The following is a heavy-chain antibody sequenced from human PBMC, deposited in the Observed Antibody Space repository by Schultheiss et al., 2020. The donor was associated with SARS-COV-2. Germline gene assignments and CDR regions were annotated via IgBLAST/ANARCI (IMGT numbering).Heavy chain of an antibody. J-gene: IGHJ4*02. V-gene: IGHV3-21*01. CDR3: ARDLYYYGSGSYYLKPWGFDY. Sequence: GGSLRLSCAASGFTFSSYSMNWVRQAPGKGLEWVSSISSSSSYIYYADSVKGRFTISRDNSKNTLYLQMNSLRAEDTAVYYCARDLYYYGSGSYYLKPWGFDYWGQGHLVTVSS. D-gene: IGHD3-10*01. CDR2: ISSSSSYI. CDR1: GFTFSSYS.